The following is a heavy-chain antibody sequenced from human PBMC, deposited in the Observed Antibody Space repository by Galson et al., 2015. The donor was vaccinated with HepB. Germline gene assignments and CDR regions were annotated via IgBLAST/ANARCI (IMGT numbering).Heavy chain of an antibody. V-gene: IGHV3-64*05. CDR3: SSDAFDV. CDR2: ISSNGDDT. J-gene: IGHJ3*01. CDR1: GFKFYNYA. Sequence: SLRLSCAASGFKFYNYAMHWLRQTPGKRLEYVSAISSNGDDTWYADSVKGRFTISRDNSKNTLYVQMSTLRPEDTAVYYCSSDAFDVWGQGTVVIVSS.